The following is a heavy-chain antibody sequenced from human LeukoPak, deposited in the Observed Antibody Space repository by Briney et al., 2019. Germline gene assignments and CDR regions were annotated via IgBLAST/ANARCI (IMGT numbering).Heavy chain of an antibody. CDR3: ARRAGAYSHPYDS. V-gene: IGHV3-53*01. D-gene: IGHD4/OR15-4a*01. J-gene: IGHJ4*02. Sequence: GGSLRLSCTVSGFTVSSNSMSWVRQAPGKGLEWVSFIYSDNTHYSDSVKGRFTISRDNSKNTLYLQMNSLRAEDTAVYYCARRAGAYSHPYDSWGQGTLVTVSS. CDR2: IYSDNT. CDR1: GFTVSSNS.